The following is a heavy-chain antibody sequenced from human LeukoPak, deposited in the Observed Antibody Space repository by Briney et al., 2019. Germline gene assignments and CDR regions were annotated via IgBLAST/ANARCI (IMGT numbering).Heavy chain of an antibody. J-gene: IGHJ6*03. V-gene: IGHV1-2*02. CDR1: GYTFTGYY. Sequence: GASVKVSCKAYGYTFTGYYMHWVRQAPGQGLEWMGCINPNSGGTNYAQKFQGRVTMTRNTSISTAYMELSSLRSEDTAVYYCARCGRGVYYYYYYMDVWGKGTTVTVSS. CDR3: ARCGRGVYYYYYYMDV. D-gene: IGHD3-10*01. CDR2: INPNSGGT.